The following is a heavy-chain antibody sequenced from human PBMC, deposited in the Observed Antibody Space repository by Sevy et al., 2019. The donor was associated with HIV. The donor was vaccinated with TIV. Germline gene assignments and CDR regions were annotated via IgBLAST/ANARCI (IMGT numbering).Heavy chain of an antibody. D-gene: IGHD1-1*01. J-gene: IGHJ1*01. CDR1: GFIFSDYY. Sequence: GGSRKLSCAASGFIFSDYYMSWIRQAPGKGLEWVSYISSSGSTIYYADSVKGRFTISRDNAKKSGHLQINSLRAEDTAVYYCARGGDWNQAFFHHWGQGTLVTVSS. CDR2: ISSSGSTI. V-gene: IGHV3-11*01. CDR3: ARGGDWNQAFFHH.